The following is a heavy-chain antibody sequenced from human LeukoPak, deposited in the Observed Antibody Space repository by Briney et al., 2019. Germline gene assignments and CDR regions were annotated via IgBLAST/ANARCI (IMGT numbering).Heavy chain of an antibody. J-gene: IGHJ4*02. CDR2: ISYDGSNK. V-gene: IGHV3-30*03. D-gene: IGHD2-21*01. CDR3: ARVRWAYYLVEAVDY. Sequence: GGSLRLSCAASGFTFSSYWMSWVRQAPGKGLEWVAVISYDGSNKYYADSVKGRFTISRDNSKNTLYLQMNSLRAEDTAVYYCARVRWAYYLVEAVDYWGQGTLVTVSS. CDR1: GFTFSSYW.